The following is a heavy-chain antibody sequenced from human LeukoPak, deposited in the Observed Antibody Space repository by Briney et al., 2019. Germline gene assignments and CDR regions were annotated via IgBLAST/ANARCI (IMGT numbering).Heavy chain of an antibody. V-gene: IGHV4-39*07. CDR1: GGSITTKTYC. CDR3: AWSMGWWALNY. Sequence: SETLSLTCTVSGGSITTKTYCWVWIPQSPGKGLEWIATLCNSCNTYSNPSLKTRVTISVDTTKTQFSLRLTPVTATDTAFYSCAWSMGWWALNYWGQGTLVTVSS. CDR2: LCNSCNT. D-gene: IGHD2-8*02. J-gene: IGHJ4*02.